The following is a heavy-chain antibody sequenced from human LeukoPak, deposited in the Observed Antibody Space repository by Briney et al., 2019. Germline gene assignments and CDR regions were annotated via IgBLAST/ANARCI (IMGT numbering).Heavy chain of an antibody. CDR3: ARDLSGWDGFDI. J-gene: IGHJ3*02. Sequence: SETLSLTCIVSGVSISSSSWSWIRQTAGKGLEWIGRIYTSGSTIYNPSLKSRVTMAVDMSKKQFSLKLTSVTAAGTAMYYCARDLSGWDGFDIWGQGTVVTVSS. CDR1: GVSISSSS. V-gene: IGHV4-4*07. CDR2: IYTSGST. D-gene: IGHD3-3*01.